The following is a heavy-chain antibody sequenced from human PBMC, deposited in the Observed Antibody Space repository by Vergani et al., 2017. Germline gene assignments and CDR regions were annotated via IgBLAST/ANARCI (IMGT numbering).Heavy chain of an antibody. CDR1: GFTFSSYA. Sequence: EVQLLESGGGLVQPGGSLRLSCAASGFTFSSYAMSRVRQAPGKGLEWVSAISGSGGSTYYADSVKGRFTISRDNSKNTLYLQMNSLRAEDTAVYYCAKHIVVVVAATLDYWGQGTLVTVSS. D-gene: IGHD2-15*01. V-gene: IGHV3-23*01. J-gene: IGHJ4*02. CDR2: ISGSGGST. CDR3: AKHIVVVVAATLDY.